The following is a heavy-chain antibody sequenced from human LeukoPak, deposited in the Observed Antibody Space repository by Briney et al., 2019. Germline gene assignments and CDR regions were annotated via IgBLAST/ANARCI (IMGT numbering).Heavy chain of an antibody. CDR3: AREGYCSGGSCPSDY. CDR1: GFTFSNYR. J-gene: IGHJ4*02. Sequence: RPGGSLRLACAVSGFTFSNYRMDWVRQAPGKGLGWVSCISRSSSNINYADYVKGRFTISRDNAKNSMYLQMNSLRAEDTAVYYCAREGYCSGGSCPSDYWGQGALVTVSS. D-gene: IGHD2-15*01. V-gene: IGHV3-48*01. CDR2: ISRSSSNI.